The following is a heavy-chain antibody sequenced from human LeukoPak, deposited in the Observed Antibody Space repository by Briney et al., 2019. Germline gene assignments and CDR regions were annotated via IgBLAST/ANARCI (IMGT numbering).Heavy chain of an antibody. D-gene: IGHD4-11*01. V-gene: IGHV3-21*01. Sequence: GESLRLSCAASGFTFSTYSMNWLRLAPGKGLEWVSSISPDSNYKYYVDSVKGRFTISRDNSKNTLHLQMNSLRAEDTAVYYCARGPKHLQWGGMDVWGQGTTVTVSS. CDR2: ISPDSNYK. J-gene: IGHJ6*02. CDR3: ARGPKHLQWGGMDV. CDR1: GFTFSTYS.